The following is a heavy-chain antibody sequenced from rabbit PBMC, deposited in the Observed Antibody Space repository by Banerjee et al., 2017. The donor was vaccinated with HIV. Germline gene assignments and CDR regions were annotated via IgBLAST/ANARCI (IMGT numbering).Heavy chain of an antibody. V-gene: IGHV1S40*01. J-gene: IGHJ4*01. Sequence: QSLEESGGGLVKPEGSLTLTCKASGFDLSSYYCIHWVRQAPGKGLEWIACIYAGLGGTTYYANWARGRFTISKTSSTTVTLQMTSLTAADTATYFCARTGSRPVYFNLWGQGTLVTVS. CDR1: GFDLSSYYC. CDR2: IYAGLGGTT. CDR3: ARTGSRPVYFNL. D-gene: IGHD4-2*01.